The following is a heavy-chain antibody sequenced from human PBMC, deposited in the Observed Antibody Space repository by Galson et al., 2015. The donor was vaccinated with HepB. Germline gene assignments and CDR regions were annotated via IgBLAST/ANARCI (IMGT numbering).Heavy chain of an antibody. CDR3: ARERGGGFHSSGYYLGSQDFQH. V-gene: IGHV1-69*13. Sequence: SVKVSCKASGGTFSSYAISWVRQAPGQGLEWMGGIIPIFGTANYAQKFQGRATITADESTSTAYMELSSLRSEDTAVYYCARERGGGFHSSGYYLGSQDFQHWGQGTLVTVSS. CDR1: GGTFSSYA. D-gene: IGHD3-22*01. J-gene: IGHJ1*01. CDR2: IIPIFGTA.